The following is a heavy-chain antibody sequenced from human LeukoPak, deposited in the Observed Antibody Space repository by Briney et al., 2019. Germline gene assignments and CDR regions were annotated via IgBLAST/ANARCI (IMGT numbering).Heavy chain of an antibody. CDR1: GYTFTSYG. Sequence: ASVKVSCKASGYTFTSYGISWVRQAPGQGLEWMGWISAYNGNTNYAQKLQGRVTMTTDTSTSTAYMELRSLRSEDTAVYYCARTAVYYDSSGYYYYFDYWGQGTLVTVSS. V-gene: IGHV1-18*01. CDR3: ARTAVYYDSSGYYYYFDY. D-gene: IGHD3-22*01. J-gene: IGHJ4*02. CDR2: ISAYNGNT.